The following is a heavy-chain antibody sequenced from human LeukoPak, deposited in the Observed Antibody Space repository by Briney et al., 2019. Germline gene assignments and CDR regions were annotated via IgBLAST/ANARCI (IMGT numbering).Heavy chain of an antibody. CDR1: GYTFTGYY. V-gene: IGHV1-2*02. Sequence: GASVKVSCKASGYTFTGYYMHWVRQAPGQGLEWMGWINPNSGGTNYAQKLRGRVTMTTDTSTSTAYMELRSLRSDDTAVYYCARDSVDIVATTIVDAFDIWGQGTMVTVSS. CDR2: INPNSGGT. D-gene: IGHD5-12*01. J-gene: IGHJ3*02. CDR3: ARDSVDIVATTIVDAFDI.